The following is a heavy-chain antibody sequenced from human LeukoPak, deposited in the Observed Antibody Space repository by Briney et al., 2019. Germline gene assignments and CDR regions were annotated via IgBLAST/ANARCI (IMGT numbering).Heavy chain of an antibody. V-gene: IGHV1-3*01. Sequence: ASVKVSCKASGYTFASYDIHWVRQAPGQGLEWMGWINPGNDNTQYSENFQGRVTITKDTSATTVYMDLTSLRSQDTAVYYCVRVPRFGATVWGQGTLVTVSS. CDR3: VRVPRFGATV. CDR2: INPGNDNT. CDR1: GYTFASYD. J-gene: IGHJ4*02. D-gene: IGHD3-10*01.